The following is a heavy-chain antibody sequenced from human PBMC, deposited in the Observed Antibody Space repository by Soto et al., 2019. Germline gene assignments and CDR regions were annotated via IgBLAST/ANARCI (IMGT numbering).Heavy chain of an antibody. CDR1: GFPFSDYA. J-gene: IGHJ3*02. CDR3: VREYRYCGGGSCKTWSGGFDI. CDR2: ISTDGGSK. D-gene: IGHD2-15*01. Sequence: GGSMRLSCTAAGFPFSDYARHWVRQTTGKGLECVSAISTDGGSKSYPNSVRDRFTVSRDNSKNTLYLQMGSLRPEDTAVYYCVREYRYCGGGSCKTWSGGFDIWGQGIMVTVSS. V-gene: IGHV3-64*01.